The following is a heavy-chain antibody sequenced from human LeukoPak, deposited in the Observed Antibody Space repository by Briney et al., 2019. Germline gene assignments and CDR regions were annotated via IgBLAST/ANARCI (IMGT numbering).Heavy chain of an antibody. J-gene: IGHJ4*02. D-gene: IGHD3-10*01. CDR3: ARDSGRITMVRGVTPPDY. Sequence: ASVKVSCKASGGTFSSYGISWVRQAPGQGLEWMGWISAYNGNTNYAQKLQGRVTMTTDTSTSTAYMELRSLRSDDTAVYYCARDSGRITMVRGVTPPDYWGQGTLVTVSS. CDR1: GGTFSSYG. CDR2: ISAYNGNT. V-gene: IGHV1-18*01.